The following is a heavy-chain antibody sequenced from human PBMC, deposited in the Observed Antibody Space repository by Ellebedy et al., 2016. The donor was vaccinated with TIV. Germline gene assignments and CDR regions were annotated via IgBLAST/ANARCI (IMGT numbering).Heavy chain of an antibody. V-gene: IGHV3-30*03. D-gene: IGHD5-18*01. J-gene: IGHJ4*02. CDR2: ISYDGSNK. CDR3: ARDPYNYGYFDY. Sequence: GESLKISCAASGFTFSRSGMHWVRQAPGKGLEWVVVISYDGSNKYYADSVKGRFTISRDNSKNTLYLQMNSLRAEDTAVYYCARDPYNYGYFDYWGQGILVTVSS. CDR1: GFTFSRSG.